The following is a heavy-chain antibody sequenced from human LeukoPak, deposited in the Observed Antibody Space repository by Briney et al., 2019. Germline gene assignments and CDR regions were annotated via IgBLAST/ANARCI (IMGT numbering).Heavy chain of an antibody. CDR2: IKQDGSEK. J-gene: IGHJ3*02. CDR1: GFTFSSYG. CDR3: ARDRTEDDAFDI. V-gene: IGHV3-7*01. Sequence: PGGSLRLSCAASGFTFSSYGMHWVRQAPGKGLEWVANIKQDGSEKYYVDSVKGRFTISRDNAKNSLYLQMNSLRAEDTAVYYCARDRTEDDAFDIWGQGTMVTVSS. D-gene: IGHD1-14*01.